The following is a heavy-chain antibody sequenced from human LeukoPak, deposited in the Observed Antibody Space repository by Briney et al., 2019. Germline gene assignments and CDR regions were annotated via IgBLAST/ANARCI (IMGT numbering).Heavy chain of an antibody. J-gene: IGHJ4*02. CDR3: TRGAGWLIDY. V-gene: IGHV4-59*01. Sequence: PSETLSLTCTVSDDSLSDYYRGWIRQPPGKGLEWIGYIHNSGTSTYNLSLKSRVTISADTSKNQLSLKLNSMTTADTAVYYCTRGAGWLIDYWGQGILVTVSS. D-gene: IGHD3-16*01. CDR2: IHNSGTS. CDR1: DDSLSDYY.